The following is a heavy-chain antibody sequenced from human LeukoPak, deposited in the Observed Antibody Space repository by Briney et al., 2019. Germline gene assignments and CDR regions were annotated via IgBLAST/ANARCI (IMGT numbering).Heavy chain of an antibody. D-gene: IGHD3-10*01. CDR2: IIPIFGTA. Sequence: EASVKVSCKASGGTFSSYAISWVRQAPGQGLEWMGGIIPIFGTANYAQKFQGRVTITADKSTSTAYMELSSLRSEDTAVYYCAREVVRGVIMNYYGMDVWGKGTTVTVSS. J-gene: IGHJ6*04. CDR3: AREVVRGVIMNYYGMDV. CDR1: GGTFSSYA. V-gene: IGHV1-69*06.